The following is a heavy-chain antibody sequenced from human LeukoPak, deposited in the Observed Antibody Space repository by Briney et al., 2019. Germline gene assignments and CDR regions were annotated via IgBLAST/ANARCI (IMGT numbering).Heavy chain of an antibody. CDR2: IDPSDSYT. CDR3: ARAYYYDSSGYSEGAFDI. V-gene: IGHV5-10-1*01. J-gene: IGHJ3*02. Sequence: GESLRISCKGSGYSFTSYWISWVRQMPGKGLEWMGRIDPSDSYTNYSPSFQGHVTISADKSISTAYLQWSSLKASDTAMYYCARAYYYDSSGYSEGAFDIWGQGTTVTVSS. D-gene: IGHD3-22*01. CDR1: GYSFTSYW.